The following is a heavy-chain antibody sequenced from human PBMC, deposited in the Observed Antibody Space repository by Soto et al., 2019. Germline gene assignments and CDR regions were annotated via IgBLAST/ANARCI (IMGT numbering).Heavy chain of an antibody. V-gene: IGHV4-30-4*01. D-gene: IGHD5-12*01. CDR2: IYYSGST. Sequence: SETLSLTCTVSGGSISSGDYYWSWIRQPPGKGLEWIGYIYYSGSTYYNPSLKSRVTISVDTSKNQFSLKLSSVTAADTAVYYCARGDLVMVATKDWGQGTLVTVSS. CDR3: ARGDLVMVATKD. J-gene: IGHJ4*02. CDR1: GGSISSGDYY.